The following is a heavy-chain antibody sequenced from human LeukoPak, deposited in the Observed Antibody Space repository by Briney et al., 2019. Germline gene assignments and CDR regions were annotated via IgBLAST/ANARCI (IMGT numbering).Heavy chain of an antibody. CDR3: TTVTMVRDYDY. J-gene: IGHJ4*02. CDR2: IKKKGDGGTT. V-gene: IGHV3-15*01. CDR1: GFPFSDDW. Sequence: PGGSLRLSCAASGFPFSDDWMNWVRQAPGKGLEWVGRIKKKGDGGTTDYAAPVKGRFTISRDDSKNMLYLEMSNLKIEDTAVYYCTTVTMVRDYDYWGQGTLVTVSS. D-gene: IGHD3-10*01.